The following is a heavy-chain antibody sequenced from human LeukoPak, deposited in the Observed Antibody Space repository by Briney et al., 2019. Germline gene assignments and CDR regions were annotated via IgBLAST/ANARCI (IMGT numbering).Heavy chain of an antibody. Sequence: SETLSLTCTVSGGSISSYYWSWIRQPPGKGLEWIGYISSSGINNYNPSLKSRVTISVDTSKNHFSLKLTSVTAADTAVYYCARDVRRRDGYNYAEVWGQGTLVTVSS. V-gene: IGHV4-59*01. CDR2: ISSSGIN. D-gene: IGHD5-24*01. CDR3: ARDVRRRDGYNYAEV. J-gene: IGHJ4*02. CDR1: GGSISSYY.